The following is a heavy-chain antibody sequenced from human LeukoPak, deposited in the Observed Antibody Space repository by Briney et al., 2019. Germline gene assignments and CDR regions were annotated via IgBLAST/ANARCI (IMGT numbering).Heavy chain of an antibody. J-gene: IGHJ4*02. CDR1: GFTFSSYA. CDR3: TTVRDFWSGGEDY. D-gene: IGHD3-3*01. V-gene: IGHV3-23*01. Sequence: GGSLRLSCAASGFTFSSYAMSWVRQAPGKGLEWVSAISGSGGSTYYADSVKGRFTISRDNSKNTLYLQMNSLKTEDTAVYYCTTVRDFWSGGEDYWGQGTLVTVSS. CDR2: ISGSGGST.